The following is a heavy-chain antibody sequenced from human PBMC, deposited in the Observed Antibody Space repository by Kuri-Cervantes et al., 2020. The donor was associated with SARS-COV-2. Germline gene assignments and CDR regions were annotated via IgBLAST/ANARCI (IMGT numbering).Heavy chain of an antibody. Sequence: ASVKVSCKASGYTLTELSMHWVRQATGQGLEWMGMVKTNSGNTLYAQFFQGRVTMTRDISTSTVYMELSSLTSEDTAIYYCYCAPKEGFDSWGQGTLVTVSS. J-gene: IGHJ4*02. CDR1: GYTLTELS. V-gene: IGHV1-8*01. CDR2: VKTNSGNT. CDR3: YCAPKEGFDS. D-gene: IGHD2-21*01.